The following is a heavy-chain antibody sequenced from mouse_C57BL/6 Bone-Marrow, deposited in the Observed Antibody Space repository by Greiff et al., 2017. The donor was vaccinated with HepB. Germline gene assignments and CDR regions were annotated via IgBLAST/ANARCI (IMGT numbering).Heavy chain of an antibody. J-gene: IGHJ1*03. CDR1: GYAFSSYW. V-gene: IGHV1-80*01. CDR3: ARPLLCYFDV. Sequence: VKLMESGAELVKPGASVKISCKASGYAFSSYWMNWVKQRPGRGLEWIGQIYPGDGDTNYNGKFKGKATLTADKSSSTAYMQLSSLTSEDSAVYFCARPLLCYFDVWGTGTTVTVSS. CDR2: IYPGDGDT. D-gene: IGHD1-2*01.